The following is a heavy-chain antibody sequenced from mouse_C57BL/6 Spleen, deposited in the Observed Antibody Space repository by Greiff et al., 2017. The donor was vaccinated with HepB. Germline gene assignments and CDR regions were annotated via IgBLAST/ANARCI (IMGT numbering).Heavy chain of an antibody. V-gene: IGHV1-50*01. CDR3: ARKGTTLVARYFDV. Sequence: VKLMESGAELVKPGASVKLSCKASGYTFTSYWMQWVKQRPGQGLEWIGEIDPAGGYTNYNQKFKGQATLTVDTSSSTAYMQLSSLTSEDSADYYCARKGTTLVARYFDVWGTGTTVTVSS. J-gene: IGHJ1*03. CDR1: GYTFTSYW. D-gene: IGHD5-5*01. CDR2: IDPAGGYT.